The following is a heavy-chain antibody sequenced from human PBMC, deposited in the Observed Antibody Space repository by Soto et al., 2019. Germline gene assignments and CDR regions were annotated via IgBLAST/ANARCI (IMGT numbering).Heavy chain of an antibody. CDR1: VYMFTGYG. CDR3: ARATTVTTASAFDI. Sequence: ASVKVSCKASVYMFTGYGITWVRQAPGQGLEWMGWISPYNGNTNYAQRFQDRVTMTTDTSTSTAYMELRSLRSDDTAVYYCARATTVTTASAFDIWGQGTMVTVSS. D-gene: IGHD4-17*01. V-gene: IGHV1-18*01. CDR2: ISPYNGNT. J-gene: IGHJ3*02.